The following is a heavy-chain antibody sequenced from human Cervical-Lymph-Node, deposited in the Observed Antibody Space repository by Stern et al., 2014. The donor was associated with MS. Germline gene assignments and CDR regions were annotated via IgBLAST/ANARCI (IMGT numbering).Heavy chain of an antibody. Sequence: QVTLKESGPTLVKPTQTLTLTCTFSGFSLSTSGVGVGWIRQPPGKALEWLALIYWDDDKRYSPSLKSRLTITKDTSKNQVVLTMTNMDPVDTATYYCAHSQEDRVTTGRDYFDYWGQGTLVTVSS. D-gene: IGHD4-17*01. V-gene: IGHV2-5*02. CDR1: GFSLSTSGVG. CDR2: IYWDDDK. CDR3: AHSQEDRVTTGRDYFDY. J-gene: IGHJ4*02.